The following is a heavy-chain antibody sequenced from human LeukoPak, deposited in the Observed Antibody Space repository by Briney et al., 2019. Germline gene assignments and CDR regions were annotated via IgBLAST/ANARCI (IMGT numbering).Heavy chain of an antibody. J-gene: IGHJ4*02. V-gene: IGHV1-69*13. D-gene: IGHD6-13*01. Sequence: SVKVSCKASGGTFSSYAISWVRQAPGQGLEWMGGIIPIFGTANYAQKFQGRVTITADESTSTAYMELSSLRSEDKAVYYCARGPYSSSWPEYYFDYWGQGTLVTVSS. CDR3: ARGPYSSSWPEYYFDY. CDR2: IIPIFGTA. CDR1: GGTFSSYA.